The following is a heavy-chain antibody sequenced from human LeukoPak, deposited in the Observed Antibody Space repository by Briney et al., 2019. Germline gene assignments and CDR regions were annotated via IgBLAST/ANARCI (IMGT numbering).Heavy chain of an antibody. J-gene: IGHJ5*02. CDR1: GYSFTNYG. CDR2: ISAYNGNT. D-gene: IGHD2-15*01. Sequence: GASVKVSFKASGYSFTNYGISWVRQAPGQGLEWMGWISAYNGNTKYAQKVLGRVTMTTDTSTTTAYMELRSLRSDDTAVYYCARGGLVVVVAATPSTTPVLLHWLDPWGQGTLVSVSS. CDR3: ARGGLVVVVAATPSTTPVLLHWLDP. V-gene: IGHV1-18*01.